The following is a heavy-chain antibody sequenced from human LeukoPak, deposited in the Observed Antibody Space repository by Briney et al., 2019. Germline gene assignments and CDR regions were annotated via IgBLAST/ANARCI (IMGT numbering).Heavy chain of an antibody. Sequence: NTGGSLRLSCAASGFTFRDYYMSWIRQAPGKGLEWVSHISSSGYTNYADSMKGRFTISRDNAENSLYLQMNSLRAEDTAVYHCARHGGWNEYYFDCWGQGTLVTVSS. V-gene: IGHV3-11*06. CDR3: ARHGGWNEYYFDC. D-gene: IGHD1-1*01. CDR2: ISSSGYT. J-gene: IGHJ4*02. CDR1: GFTFRDYY.